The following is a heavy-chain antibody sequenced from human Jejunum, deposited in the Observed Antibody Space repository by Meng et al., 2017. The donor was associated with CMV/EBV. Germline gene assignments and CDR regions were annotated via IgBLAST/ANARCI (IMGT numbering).Heavy chain of an antibody. CDR2: IFYSGKS. V-gene: IGHV4-59*01. CDR1: NGDITSAY. Sequence: QVQLQLSGPSLVRPSATLSLTCRVINGDITSAYWTWLRQPPGKELDWIGSIFYSGKSTYNPSLKNRVFMSVAATRNQFSLTINRATAAYTALYFCGRGGRYLDYWGQGSLVTVSS. D-gene: IGHD6-25*01. CDR3: GRGGRYLDY. J-gene: IGHJ4*02.